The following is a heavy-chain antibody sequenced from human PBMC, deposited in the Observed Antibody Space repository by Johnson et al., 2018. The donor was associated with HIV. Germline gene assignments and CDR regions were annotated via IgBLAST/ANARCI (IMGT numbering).Heavy chain of an antibody. Sequence: VQLVESGGGVVQPGRSLRLSCAASGFTLDDYGMSWVRQAPGKGLEWVSGINWNGGSTGYADSVKGRFTISRDNAKNSLYLQMNSLRAEDTALYYCARGDSSSDAFDVWGQGTMVTVSS. J-gene: IGHJ3*01. D-gene: IGHD6-13*01. CDR3: ARGDSSSDAFDV. CDR1: GFTLDDYG. V-gene: IGHV3-20*04. CDR2: INWNGGST.